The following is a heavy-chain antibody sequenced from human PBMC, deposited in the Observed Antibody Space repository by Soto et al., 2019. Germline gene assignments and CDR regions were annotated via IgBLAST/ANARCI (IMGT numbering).Heavy chain of an antibody. V-gene: IGHV3-30*18. CDR2: ISYDGNYI. Sequence: GGSLRLSCEASGFAFSSYAMHWVRQAPGKGLEWVGVISYDGNYIYYADSVKGRFTISRDNSKNTLYVQVNSLRPEDTAVYYCAKGILSATIGPYAMDVWGQGTTVTVSS. J-gene: IGHJ6*02. D-gene: IGHD3-16*01. CDR1: GFAFSSYA. CDR3: AKGILSATIGPYAMDV.